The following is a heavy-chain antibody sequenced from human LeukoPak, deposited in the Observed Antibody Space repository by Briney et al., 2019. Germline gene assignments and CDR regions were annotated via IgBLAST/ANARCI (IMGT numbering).Heavy chain of an antibody. CDR2: ISYDGSNK. D-gene: IGHD3-10*01. J-gene: IGHJ4*02. CDR3: ARALGSGRVPDY. Sequence: GGSLRLSCAASGFTFSSYAMHWVRQAPGKGLEWVAVISYDGSNKYYADSVKGRFTTSRDNSKNTLYLQMNSLRAEDTAVYYCARALGSGRVPDYWGQGTLVTVSS. V-gene: IGHV3-30-3*01. CDR1: GFTFSSYA.